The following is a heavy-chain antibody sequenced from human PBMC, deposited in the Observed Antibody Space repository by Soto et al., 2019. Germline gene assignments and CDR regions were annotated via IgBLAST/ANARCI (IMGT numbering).Heavy chain of an antibody. J-gene: IGHJ4*02. CDR3: ARSYYYDSSGYHPWDY. CDR1: GYTFTSYA. CDR2: INAGNGNT. D-gene: IGHD3-22*01. Sequence: SVKVSCKASGYTFTSYAMHWVRQAPVQRLEWMGWINAGNGNTKYSQKFQGRVTITRDTSASTAYMELSSLRSEDTAVYYCARSYYYDSSGYHPWDYWGQGTLVTVSS. V-gene: IGHV1-3*01.